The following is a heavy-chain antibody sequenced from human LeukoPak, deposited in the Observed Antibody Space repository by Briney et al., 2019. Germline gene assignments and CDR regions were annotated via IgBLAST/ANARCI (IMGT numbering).Heavy chain of an antibody. CDR1: GFTLSSHW. V-gene: IGHV3-7*03. CDR2: IKQDGSET. D-gene: IGHD3-3*01. J-gene: IGHJ4*02. Sequence: GGSLRLSCAASGFTLSSHWMGWVRQAPGKGREWVANIKQDGSETYYVDSVKGRFTISRDNAKNSLYLQMNSLRAEDMALYYCAKDISGDFWSGFDYWGQGTLVTVSS. CDR3: AKDISGDFWSGFDY.